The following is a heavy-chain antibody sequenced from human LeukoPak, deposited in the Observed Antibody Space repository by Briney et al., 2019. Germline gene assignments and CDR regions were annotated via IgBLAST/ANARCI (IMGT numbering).Heavy chain of an antibody. CDR2: IYDSEIT. CDR3: ARHSRVFYGSGSYFLNSMDV. D-gene: IGHD3-10*01. V-gene: IGHV4-59*08. Sequence: SETLSLTCTVSGASISSYVWSWIRQPPGKGLEWIGNIYDSEITSQSPSLKSRVTISVDTSQNKLSLNSSSVTAADTAVYYCARHSRVFYGSGSYFLNSMDVWGQGTTVTVSS. J-gene: IGHJ6*02. CDR1: GASISSYV.